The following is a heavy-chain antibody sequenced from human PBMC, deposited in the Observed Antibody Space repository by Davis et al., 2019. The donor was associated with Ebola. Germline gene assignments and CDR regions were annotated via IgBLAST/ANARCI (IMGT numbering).Heavy chain of an antibody. CDR3: ARDAFSLSRYDTEDH. D-gene: IGHD3-9*01. J-gene: IGHJ4*02. CDR1: GFTFSTYA. Sequence: GESLKISCIASGFTFSTYAMNWVRQAPGKGLEWVSSISGSGDRTNYADSVKGRFTISRDNARDSLYLQMDSLRVEDTAIYYCARDAFSLSRYDTEDHWGQGTLVTVSS. CDR2: ISGSGDRT. V-gene: IGHV3-21*01.